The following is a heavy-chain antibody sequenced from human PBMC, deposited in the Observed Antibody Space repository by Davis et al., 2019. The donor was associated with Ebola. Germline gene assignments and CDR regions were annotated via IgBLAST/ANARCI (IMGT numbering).Heavy chain of an antibody. Sequence: GESLKISCAASGFTFDDYAMHWVRQAPGKGLVWVSRINSDGSSTSYADSVKGRFTISRDNAKNTLYLQMNSLRAEDTAVYYCARDRRPYYDFWSGYPLWYFDYWGQGTLVTVSS. D-gene: IGHD3-3*01. J-gene: IGHJ4*02. CDR1: GFTFDDYA. CDR2: INSDGSST. CDR3: ARDRRPYYDFWSGYPLWYFDY. V-gene: IGHV3-74*01.